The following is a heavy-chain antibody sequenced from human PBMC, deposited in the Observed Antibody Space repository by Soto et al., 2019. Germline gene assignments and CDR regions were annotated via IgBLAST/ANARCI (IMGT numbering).Heavy chain of an antibody. V-gene: IGHV3-33*01. J-gene: IGHJ4*02. CDR2: IWNDGSNE. CDR3: ARDQTDSGDYSEY. D-gene: IGHD3-22*01. Sequence: QTGGSLRLSCKASGFSFSSYDMHWIRQAPGKGLEWLAIIWNDGSNEYYADSVKGRFTISRDNSKNTLYLQLNNLRAEDTAVYFCARDQTDSGDYSEYWGQGTLVTVSS. CDR1: GFSFSSYD.